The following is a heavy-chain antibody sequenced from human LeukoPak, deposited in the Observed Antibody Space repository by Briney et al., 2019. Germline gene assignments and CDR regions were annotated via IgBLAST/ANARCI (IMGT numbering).Heavy chain of an antibody. CDR2: IYSGGST. Sequence: AGGSLRLSCAASGFTVSSNYMSWVRQAPGKGLEWASVIYSGGSTYYADSVKGRFTISRDNSKNTLYLQMNGLRAEETAVYYCGIGVPLYCYGMDVWGQGTTVTVSS. D-gene: IGHD3-3*01. V-gene: IGHV3-66*01. J-gene: IGHJ6*02. CDR3: GIGVPLYCYGMDV. CDR1: GFTVSSNY.